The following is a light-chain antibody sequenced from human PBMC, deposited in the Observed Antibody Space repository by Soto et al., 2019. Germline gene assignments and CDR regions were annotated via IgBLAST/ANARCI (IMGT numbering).Light chain of an antibody. V-gene: IGKV3-15*01. CDR3: QMYNNWVGT. CDR2: GAS. CDR1: QSISDT. Sequence: EIVLTQAPGTLSLSPGERATLSCRASQSISDTLAWYQQKPGQAPRLLIYGASKRATGFPARFSGSGSGTDFTLTINSLQSEDFAVYYCQMYNNWVGTFGGGITGDIK. J-gene: IGKJ4*01.